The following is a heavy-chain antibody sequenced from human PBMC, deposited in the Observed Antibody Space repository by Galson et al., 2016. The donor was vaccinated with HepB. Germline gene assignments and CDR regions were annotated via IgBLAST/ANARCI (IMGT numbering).Heavy chain of an antibody. V-gene: IGHV6-1*01. Sequence: CAISGDSVSSNSAAWNWIRQSPSRGLEWLGRTYYRSKWYNDYAEFVRSRINLNADTARNQVSLQLNSVTPEDTAVYYCARGTVCESWSGYVNWFDPWGQGTLVTVSS. CDR3: ARGTVCESWSGYVNWFDP. CDR2: TYYRSKWYN. CDR1: GDSVSSNSAA. D-gene: IGHD3-3*01. J-gene: IGHJ5*02.